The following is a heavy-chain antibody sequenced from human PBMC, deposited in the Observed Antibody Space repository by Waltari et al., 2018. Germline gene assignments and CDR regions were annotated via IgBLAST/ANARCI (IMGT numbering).Heavy chain of an antibody. J-gene: IGHJ4*02. V-gene: IGHV3-23*01. D-gene: IGHD3-9*01. Sequence: EVQLLESGGGLVQPGGSLRLSCTASGFTFSSFSMSWVRQAPGKGLEWGSRSGSSGANTYYANSVKGRFTVSRDNSKNTVYLQINSLRAEDTATYYCVKDRPDWPIDYWGQGTLVTVSS. CDR1: GFTFSSFS. CDR3: VKDRPDWPIDY. CDR2: SGSSGANT.